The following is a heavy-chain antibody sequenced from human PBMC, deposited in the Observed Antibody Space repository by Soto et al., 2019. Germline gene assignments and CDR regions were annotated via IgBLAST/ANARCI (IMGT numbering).Heavy chain of an antibody. Sequence: ASVKVSCKASGYTFTSYGISWVRQAPGQGLEWMGWISAYNGNTNYAQKLQGRVTMTTDTSTSTAYMELRSLRSDDTAVYYCARDHEDRYCSSTSCPSGMDVWGQGTTVTVSS. CDR1: GYTFTSYG. J-gene: IGHJ6*02. CDR3: ARDHEDRYCSSTSCPSGMDV. V-gene: IGHV1-18*01. D-gene: IGHD2-2*01. CDR2: ISAYNGNT.